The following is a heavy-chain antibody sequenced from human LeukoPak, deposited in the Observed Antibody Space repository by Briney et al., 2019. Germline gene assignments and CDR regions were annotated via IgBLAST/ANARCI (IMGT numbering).Heavy chain of an antibody. CDR2: ISGSGGST. Sequence: GGSLRLSCAASGFTFSSYAMSWVRQAPGKGLEWVSAISGSGGSTYHADSVKGRFTISRDNSKNTLYLQMNSLRAEDTAVYYCAGTSGSYPLYYFDYWGQGTLVTASS. V-gene: IGHV3-23*01. J-gene: IGHJ4*02. D-gene: IGHD1-26*01. CDR1: GFTFSSYA. CDR3: AGTSGSYPLYYFDY.